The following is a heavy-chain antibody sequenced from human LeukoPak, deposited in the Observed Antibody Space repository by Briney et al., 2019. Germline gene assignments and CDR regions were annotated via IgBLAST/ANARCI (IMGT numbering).Heavy chain of an antibody. CDR1: GFTVSSNY. D-gene: IGHD2-15*01. CDR3: ARKQPESCSGGSCYSYFQH. V-gene: IGHV3-53*01. J-gene: IGHJ1*01. CDR2: IYSGGST. Sequence: GGSLRLSCAASGFTVSSNYMSWVRQAPGKGLEWVSVIYSGGSTNYADSVKGRFTISRDNSRNTLYLQMNSLRAEDTAVYYCARKQPESCSGGSCYSYFQHWGQGTLVTVSS.